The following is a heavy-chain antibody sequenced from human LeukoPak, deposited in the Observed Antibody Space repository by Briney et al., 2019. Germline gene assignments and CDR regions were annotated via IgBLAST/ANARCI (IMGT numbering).Heavy chain of an antibody. D-gene: IGHD1-26*01. CDR2: ISSSGSTI. CDR3: ASSLYSGSYYTFDY. Sequence: GGSLRLSCAASGFTFSSYEMNWVRQAPGKGLEWVSYISSSGSTIYYADSAKGRFTISRDNAKNSLYLQMNSLRAEDTAVYYYASSLYSGSYYTFDYWGQGTLVTVSS. CDR1: GFTFSSYE. J-gene: IGHJ4*02. V-gene: IGHV3-48*03.